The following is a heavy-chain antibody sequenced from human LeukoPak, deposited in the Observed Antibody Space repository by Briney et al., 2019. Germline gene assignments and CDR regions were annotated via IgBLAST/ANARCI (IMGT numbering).Heavy chain of an antibody. J-gene: IGHJ4*02. CDR1: GGSISSGDYY. Sequence: SETLSLTCTVSGGSISSGDYYWSWIRQPPGKGLEWIGEINHSGSTNYNPSLKSRVTISVDTSKNQFSLKLSSVTAADTAVYYCARRDIVVVPAAFDYWGQGTLVTVSS. D-gene: IGHD2-2*01. CDR3: ARRDIVVVPAAFDY. CDR2: INHSGST. V-gene: IGHV4-39*07.